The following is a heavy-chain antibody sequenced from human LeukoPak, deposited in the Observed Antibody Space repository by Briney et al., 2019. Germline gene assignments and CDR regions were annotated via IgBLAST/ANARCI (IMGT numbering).Heavy chain of an antibody. D-gene: IGHD5-18*01. CDR2: IIPIFGTA. Sequence: ASVKVSCKASEGTFSSFAISWVRQAPGQGLDWMGRIIPIFGTANYAQKFQGRVTITTDESTSTAFMELSSLRSEDTSVYYCARDLGRGYSYGYLDYWGQGTLVTVSS. CDR1: EGTFSSFA. CDR3: ARDLGRGYSYGYLDY. V-gene: IGHV1-69*05. J-gene: IGHJ4*02.